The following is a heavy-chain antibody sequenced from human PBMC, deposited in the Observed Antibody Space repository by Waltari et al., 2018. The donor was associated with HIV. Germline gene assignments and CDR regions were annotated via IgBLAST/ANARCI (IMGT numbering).Heavy chain of an antibody. CDR3: ARDLLIKVDMATIFSFKSYNYYYGLDV. V-gene: IGHV1-18*01. CDR1: GYTFRSFG. CDR2: INIDNGKA. D-gene: IGHD5-12*01. J-gene: IGHJ6*02. Sequence: QVQLVQSGSEVKKPGASLRVSCKASGYTFRSFGISWVRQAPGKGLEWMGWINIDNGKANYAQKFQGRVTMTTDTSTTTAYMELRSLRPDDTAVYYCARDLLIKVDMATIFSFKSYNYYYGLDVWGQGTTVTVSS.